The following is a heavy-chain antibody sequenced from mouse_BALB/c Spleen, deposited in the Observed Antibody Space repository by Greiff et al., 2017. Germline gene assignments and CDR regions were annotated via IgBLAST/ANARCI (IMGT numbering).Heavy chain of an antibody. V-gene: IGHV5-17*02. J-gene: IGHJ4*01. CDR2: ISSGSSTI. Sequence: EVQGVESGGGLVQPGGSRKLSCAASGFTFSSFGMHWVRQAPEKGLEWVAYISSGSSTIYYADTVKGRFTISRDNPKNTLFLQMTSLRSEDTAMYYCARYNWDRAMDYWGQGTSVTVSS. CDR3: ARYNWDRAMDY. D-gene: IGHD4-1*02. CDR1: GFTFSSFG.